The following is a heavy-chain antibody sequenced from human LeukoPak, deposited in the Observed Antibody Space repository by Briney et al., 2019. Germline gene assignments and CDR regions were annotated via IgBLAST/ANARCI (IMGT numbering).Heavy chain of an antibody. D-gene: IGHD6-19*01. Sequence: GASVKVSCKASGYTFISYGISWVRQAPGQGLEWMGWISAYNGNTNYAQKLQGRVTMTTDTSTSTAYMELRSLRSDDTAVYYCARDIGIAVAVEYFQHWGQGTLVTVSS. J-gene: IGHJ1*01. CDR2: ISAYNGNT. CDR1: GYTFISYG. CDR3: ARDIGIAVAVEYFQH. V-gene: IGHV1-18*01.